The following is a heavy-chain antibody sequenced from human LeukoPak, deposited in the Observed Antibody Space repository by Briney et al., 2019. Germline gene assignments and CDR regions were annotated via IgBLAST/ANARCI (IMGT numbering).Heavy chain of an antibody. Sequence: GESLKISCKGSGYSFTSYWIGWVRQVPGKGLERMGIIYPGDSDTRYSPSFQGQVTISADKSISTAYLQWSSLKASDTAMYYCARVSPFYDSSGYNDYWGQGTLVTVSS. CDR2: IYPGDSDT. J-gene: IGHJ4*02. CDR1: GYSFTSYW. CDR3: ARVSPFYDSSGYNDY. D-gene: IGHD3-22*01. V-gene: IGHV5-51*01.